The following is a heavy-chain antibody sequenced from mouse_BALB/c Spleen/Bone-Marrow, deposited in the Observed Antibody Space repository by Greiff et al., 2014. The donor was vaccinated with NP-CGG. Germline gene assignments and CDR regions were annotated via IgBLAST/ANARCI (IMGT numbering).Heavy chain of an antibody. V-gene: IGHV1-77*01. CDR3: ARAGEGYPRDAMDY. D-gene: IGHD2-3*01. CDR2: IYPGSGNT. Sequence: VKLMESGAELARPGASVKLSCKASGYTFTDYYINWVKQRTGQGLEWIGEIYPGSGNTYYNEKFKGKATLTADKSSSTAYMQLSSLTSEDSAVYFCARAGEGYPRDAMDYWGQGTSVTVSS. CDR1: GYTFTDYY. J-gene: IGHJ4*01.